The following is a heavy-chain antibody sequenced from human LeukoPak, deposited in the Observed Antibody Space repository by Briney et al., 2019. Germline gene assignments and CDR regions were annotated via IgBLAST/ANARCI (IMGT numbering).Heavy chain of an antibody. CDR1: GFTFSSYA. CDR2: ISGSGGST. J-gene: IGHJ4*02. D-gene: IGHD6-13*01. V-gene: IGHV3-23*01. Sequence: PGGSLRLSCAASGFTFSSYAMSWVCQAPGKGLEWVSAISGSGGSTYYADSVKGRFTISRDNSKNTLYLQMNSLRAEDTAVYLCAKDRLAKAQAAAGMYLDYWGQGPLVTVSS. CDR3: AKDRLAKAQAAAGMYLDY.